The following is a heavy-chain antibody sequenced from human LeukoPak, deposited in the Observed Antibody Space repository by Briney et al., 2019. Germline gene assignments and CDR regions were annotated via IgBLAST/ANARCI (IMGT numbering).Heavy chain of an antibody. CDR2: IYYSGST. CDR3: ARAEVGATLFDY. V-gene: IGHV4-31*03. CDR1: GGSISSGGYY. D-gene: IGHD1-26*01. Sequence: SKTLSLTCTVSGGSISSGGYYWSWIRQHPGKGLEWIGYIYYSGSTYYNPSLKSRVTISVDTSKNQFSLKLSSVTAADTAVYYCARAEVGATLFDYWGQGTLVTVSS. J-gene: IGHJ4*02.